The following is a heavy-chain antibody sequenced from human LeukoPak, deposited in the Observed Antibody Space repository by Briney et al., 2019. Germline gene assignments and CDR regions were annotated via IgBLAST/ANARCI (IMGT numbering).Heavy chain of an antibody. D-gene: IGHD2-2*01. J-gene: IGHJ6*04. CDR2: IKEDGSEK. CDR1: GFIFSSYW. V-gene: IGHV3-7*03. Sequence: GSLRLSCAASGFIFSSYWMSWVRQAPGKGLEWVANIKEDGSEKYYVDSVKGRFTISRDNAKNSLYLQTNSLRAEDTAVYYCARRALRYCSSTSCPAQYYGVDVWGKGTTVTVSS. CDR3: ARRALRYCSSTSCPAQYYGVDV.